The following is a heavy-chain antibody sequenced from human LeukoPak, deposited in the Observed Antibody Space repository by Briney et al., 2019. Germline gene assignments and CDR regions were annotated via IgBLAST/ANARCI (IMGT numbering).Heavy chain of an antibody. CDR1: GFTFSSYG. J-gene: IGHJ4*02. CDR2: IRYDGSNK. CDR3: AKDRAARYYFDY. V-gene: IGHV3-30*02. D-gene: IGHD6-13*01. Sequence: PGGSLRLSCAASGFTFSSYGMHWVRQAPGKGLEWVAFIRYDGSNKYYADSVKGRFTISRDNSKNTLYLQMNSLRAEDTAVYYCAKDRAARYYFDYWGQGTLVTVSS.